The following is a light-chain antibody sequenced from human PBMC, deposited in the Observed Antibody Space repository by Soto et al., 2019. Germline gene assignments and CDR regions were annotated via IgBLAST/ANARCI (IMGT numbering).Light chain of an antibody. V-gene: IGKV1-5*01. CDR1: QSVGSW. CDR2: DAS. J-gene: IGKJ1*01. CDR3: QQYDDYSWKT. Sequence: GDRVTITCRASQSVGSWLAWXQQXPXXXXXLXXXDASSLDSGVPARFSGSGSGTEFTLTVSSLQPDDFATYYCQQYDDYSWKTFGQGNKVDIK.